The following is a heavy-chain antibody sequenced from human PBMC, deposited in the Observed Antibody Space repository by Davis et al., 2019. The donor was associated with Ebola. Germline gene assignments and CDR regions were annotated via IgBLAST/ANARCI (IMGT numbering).Heavy chain of an antibody. J-gene: IGHJ4*02. CDR3: ARVAVAGIHPFDY. Sequence: GGSLRLSCAASGFIFSNYWMSWVRQAPGKGLEWVANIKQDGSEKYYVDSVKGRFTISRDNAKNSLYLQMNSLRAEDTAVYYCARVAVAGIHPFDYWGQGTLVTVSS. D-gene: IGHD6-19*01. CDR1: GFIFSNYW. V-gene: IGHV3-7*03. CDR2: IKQDGSEK.